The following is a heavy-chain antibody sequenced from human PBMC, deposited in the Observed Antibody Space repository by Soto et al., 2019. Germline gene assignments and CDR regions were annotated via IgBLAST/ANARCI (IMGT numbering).Heavy chain of an antibody. D-gene: IGHD5-12*01. J-gene: IGHJ4*02. Sequence: PGGSLRLSCAASGFTFSSYAMSWVRQAPGKGLEWVSAISGSGGSTYYADSVKGRFTISRDNAKNSLYLQMNSLRAEDTAVYYCARVGRDGYNSLDYWGQGTLVTVSS. CDR2: ISGSGGST. CDR3: ARVGRDGYNSLDY. V-gene: IGHV3-23*01. CDR1: GFTFSSYA.